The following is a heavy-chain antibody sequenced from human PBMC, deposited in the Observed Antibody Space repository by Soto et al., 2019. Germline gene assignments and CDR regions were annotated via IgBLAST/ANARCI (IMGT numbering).Heavy chain of an antibody. Sequence: ASVKVSCRASGYMFTKSARHWVRQAPGQRLEWMGWISGDSGNTKYSPKLQDRVTITRDTSASTAYMELSSLRSEDTALYYCARDGVAAGNINFDYSGQGTLLTFSS. CDR3: ARDGVAAGNINFDY. D-gene: IGHD6-19*01. J-gene: IGHJ4*03. CDR2: ISGDSGNT. CDR1: GYMFTKSA. V-gene: IGHV1-3*01.